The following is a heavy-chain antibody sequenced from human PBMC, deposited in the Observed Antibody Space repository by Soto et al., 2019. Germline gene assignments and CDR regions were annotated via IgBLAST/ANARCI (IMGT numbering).Heavy chain of an antibody. CDR1: GYTFSSYA. Sequence: GGSLRLSCAASGYTFSSYAMSWVRQAPGKGLEWVSSISGSSSYIYSADSVKGRFTISRDNAKNSLYLQMNSLRAEDTAVYYCARGMWLAAFDIWGQGTMVTVSS. V-gene: IGHV3-21*01. CDR3: ARGMWLAAFDI. J-gene: IGHJ3*02. CDR2: ISGSSSYI. D-gene: IGHD6-19*01.